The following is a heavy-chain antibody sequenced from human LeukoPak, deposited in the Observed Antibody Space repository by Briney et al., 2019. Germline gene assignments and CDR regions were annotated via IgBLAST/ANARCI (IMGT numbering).Heavy chain of an antibody. D-gene: IGHD5-12*01. CDR2: ISGSGGST. V-gene: IGHV3-23*01. J-gene: IGHJ4*02. CDR1: GFTFSSYA. CDR3: ANGYSGYDQPFDY. Sequence: PGGSLRLSCAASGFTFSSYAMSWVRQAPGKGLEWVSAISGSGGSTYYADSVKGRFTISRDNSENTLYLQMNSLRAGDTAVYYCANGYSGYDQPFDYWGQGTLVTVSS.